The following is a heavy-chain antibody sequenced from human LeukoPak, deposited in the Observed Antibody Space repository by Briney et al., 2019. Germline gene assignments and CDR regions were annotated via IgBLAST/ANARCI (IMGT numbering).Heavy chain of an antibody. D-gene: IGHD3-10*01. V-gene: IGHV4-30-4*07. CDR1: GGSVNSGGYS. J-gene: IGHJ6*03. CDR3: ARAPNYYGSGSNHYYYYMDV. CDR2: IYYSGST. Sequence: SETLSLTCVVSGGSVNSGGYSWSWIRQPPGKGLEWIGYIYYSGSTYCNPSLKSRVTMSVDTSKNQFSLRLSSVTAADTAVYYCARAPNYYGSGSNHYYYYMDVWGKGTTVTISS.